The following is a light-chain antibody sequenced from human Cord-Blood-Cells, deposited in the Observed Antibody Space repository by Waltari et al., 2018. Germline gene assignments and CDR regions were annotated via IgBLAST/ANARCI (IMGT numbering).Light chain of an antibody. CDR1: QSVSSY. CDR3: QQRSNWPGT. Sequence: EIVLTQSPATLSLSPGERATLSCRASQSVSSYLAWYQQKPGQAPRLLLYDASNRATGIPARFSGSRSGTDFTLTISSLEPEDFAVYYCQQRSNWPGTFGQGTKLEIK. J-gene: IGKJ2*01. CDR2: DAS. V-gene: IGKV3-11*01.